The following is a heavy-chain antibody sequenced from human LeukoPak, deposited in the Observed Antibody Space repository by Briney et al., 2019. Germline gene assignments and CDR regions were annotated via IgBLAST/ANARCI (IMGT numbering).Heavy chain of an antibody. CDR1: GFTSRNYN. CDR3: ARDLRL. V-gene: IGHV3-21*01. Sequence: GGSLRLSCAPSGFTSRNYNMKWVHQAPGKGLEWVSSISSGSNYIYYADSVKGRFTISRDNAKNSLYLQMNSLRPYDAAVYYCARDLRLWGQGTLVTVSS. CDR2: ISSGSNYI. J-gene: IGHJ4*02.